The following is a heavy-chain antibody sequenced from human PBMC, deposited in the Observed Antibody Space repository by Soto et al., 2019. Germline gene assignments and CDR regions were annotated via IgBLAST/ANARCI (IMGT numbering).Heavy chain of an antibody. D-gene: IGHD1-1*01. V-gene: IGHV2-5*02. Sequence: QITLKESGPTLVKPTQTLTLTCTFSGFSLSTSGGGVGWIRQPPGKALEWLALIYWDDDKRYSPSLKSRLTITKDTSKNQVVLTMTNMDPVDTATYYCAHSPQIISPWKYDYWGQGTLVTVSS. CDR2: IYWDDDK. CDR1: GFSLSTSGGG. J-gene: IGHJ4*02. CDR3: AHSPQIISPWKYDY.